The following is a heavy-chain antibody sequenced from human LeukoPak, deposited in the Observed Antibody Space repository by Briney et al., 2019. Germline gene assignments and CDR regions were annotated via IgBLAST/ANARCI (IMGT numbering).Heavy chain of an antibody. Sequence: GGSLRLSCAASGFTFSSYAMSRVRQAPGKGLEWVSAISGSGGSTYYADSVKGRFTISRDNSKNTLYLQMNSLRAEDTAVYYCAKDHGRGETYYYYYGMDVWGQGTTVTVSS. CDR1: GFTFSSYA. CDR3: AKDHGRGETYYYYYGMDV. CDR2: ISGSGGST. D-gene: IGHD2-15*01. V-gene: IGHV3-23*01. J-gene: IGHJ6*02.